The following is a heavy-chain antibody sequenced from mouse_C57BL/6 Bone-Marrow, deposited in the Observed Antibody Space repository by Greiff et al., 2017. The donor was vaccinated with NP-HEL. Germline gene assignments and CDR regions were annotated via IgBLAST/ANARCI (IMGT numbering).Heavy chain of an antibody. Sequence: QVQLQQPGAELVRPGSSVKLSCKASGYTFTSYWMDWVKQRPGQGLEWIGNIYPSDSETHYNQKFKDKATLTVDKSSSTAYMQLSSLTSEDSAVYIYYGNPFDYWGQGTTLTVSS. V-gene: IGHV1-61*01. CDR3: YGNPFDY. D-gene: IGHD2-1*01. CDR2: IYPSDSET. CDR1: GYTFTSYW. J-gene: IGHJ2*01.